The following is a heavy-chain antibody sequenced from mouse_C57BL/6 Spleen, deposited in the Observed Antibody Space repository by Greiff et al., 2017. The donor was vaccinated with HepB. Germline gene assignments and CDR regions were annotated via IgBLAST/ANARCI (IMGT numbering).Heavy chain of an antibody. CDR1: GFSFNTYA. V-gene: IGHV10-1*01. CDR2: IRSKSNNYAT. J-gene: IGHJ2*01. CDR3: VRQATDYFDY. D-gene: IGHD1-2*01. Sequence: EVQGVESGGGLVQPKGSLKLSCAASGFSFNTYAMNWVRQAPGKGLEWVARIRSKSNNYATYYADSVKDRFTISRDDSESMLYLQMNNLKTEDTAMYYCVRQATDYFDYWGQGTTLTVSS.